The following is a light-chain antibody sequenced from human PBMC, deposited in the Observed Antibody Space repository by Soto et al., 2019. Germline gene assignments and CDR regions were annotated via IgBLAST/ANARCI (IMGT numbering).Light chain of an antibody. Sequence: DFRMTQSPSTLSASVGDRVTITCRASQSISSWLAWYQQKPGKAPKLLIYKASSLESGVPSRFSGSGSGTDFTLTISSLQPEDFATYYCQQSYSTEGTFGQGTKVDI. V-gene: IGKV1-5*03. CDR3: QQSYSTEGT. CDR2: KAS. CDR1: QSISSW. J-gene: IGKJ1*01.